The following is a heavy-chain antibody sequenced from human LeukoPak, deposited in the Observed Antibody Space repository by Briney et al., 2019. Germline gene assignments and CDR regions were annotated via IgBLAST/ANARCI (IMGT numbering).Heavy chain of an antibody. J-gene: IGHJ1*01. CDR3: ARNRGAPTLFY. Sequence: GGSLRLSCAASGFTFSSYAMSWVRQAPGKGLEWVSAISGSGGSTYYADSVKGRFTISRGNSKNTLYLQMNSLRAEDTAVYYCARNRGAPTLFYWGQGTLVTVSS. CDR1: GFTFSSYA. V-gene: IGHV3-23*01. CDR2: ISGSGGST. D-gene: IGHD7-27*01.